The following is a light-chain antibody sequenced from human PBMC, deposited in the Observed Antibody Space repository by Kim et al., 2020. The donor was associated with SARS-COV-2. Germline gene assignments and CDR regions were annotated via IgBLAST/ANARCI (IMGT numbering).Light chain of an antibody. V-gene: IGLV4-60*03. Sequence: SVKLPCTLSRGHSSYLIAWHQQQPGKAPRSLMKLEGSGSYNRGSGVPDRFSGSSSGADRYLTISNLQSEDEADYYCETWDSNIRVFGGGTQLTVL. CDR2: LEGSGSY. CDR3: ETWDSNIRV. J-gene: IGLJ3*02. CDR1: RGHSSYL.